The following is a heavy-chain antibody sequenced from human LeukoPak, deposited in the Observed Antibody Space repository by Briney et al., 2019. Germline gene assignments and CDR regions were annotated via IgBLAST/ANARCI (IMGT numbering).Heavy chain of an antibody. CDR1: GGSISSGNYY. CDR2: IYTSGGTSGST. Sequence: PSQTLSLTXTVSGGSISSGNYYWSWIGQPAGKGLQYIGRIYTSGGTSGSTYYNPSLKSRVTISVDTSKNQFSLKLSSVTAADTAVFYCARHDYSDDDPNCFDYWGQGTLVTVSS. D-gene: IGHD4-17*01. CDR3: ARHDYSDDDPNCFDY. V-gene: IGHV4-61*02. J-gene: IGHJ4*02.